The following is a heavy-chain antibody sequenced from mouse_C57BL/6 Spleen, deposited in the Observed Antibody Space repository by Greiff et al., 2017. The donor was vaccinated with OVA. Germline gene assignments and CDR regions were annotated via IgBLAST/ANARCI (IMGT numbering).Heavy chain of an antibody. D-gene: IGHD3-2*02. J-gene: IGHJ2*01. CDR3: ARRAQATFDY. V-gene: IGHV5-17*01. CDR2: ISSVSSTI. Sequence: EVKLQESGGGLVKPGGSLKLSCAASGFTFSDYGMHWVRQAPEKGLEWVAYISSVSSTIYYADTVKGRFTISRDNAKNTLFLQMTSPRSEDTAMYYCARRAQATFDYWGQGTTLTVSS. CDR1: GFTFSDYG.